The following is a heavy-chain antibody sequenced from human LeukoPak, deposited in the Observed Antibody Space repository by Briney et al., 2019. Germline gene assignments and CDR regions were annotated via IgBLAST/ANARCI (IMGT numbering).Heavy chain of an antibody. CDR2: ISGGGIT. J-gene: IGHJ6*02. V-gene: IGHV3-53*01. CDR1: GFIVSSNY. Sequence: PGGSLRLSCAASGFIVSSNYMSWVRQAPGKGLEWVSVISGGGITYYTDSVKGRFTISRDNAKNSLYLQMTSLRAEDTAVYYCARGHYGLDVWGQGTTVTVSS. CDR3: ARGHYGLDV.